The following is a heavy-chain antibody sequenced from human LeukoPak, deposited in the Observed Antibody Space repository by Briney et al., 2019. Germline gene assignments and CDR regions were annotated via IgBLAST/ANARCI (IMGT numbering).Heavy chain of an antibody. CDR3: ARGKRGVYYYYGMDV. V-gene: IGHV3-23*01. Sequence: GGSLSLSCAASGFTFSSYAMSWVRQAPGKGLERVSAISGSGGSTYYADSVKGRFTISRDNSKNMVFLQMNSLGAADTAVYSCARGKRGVYYYYGMDVWGQGTTVTVSS. J-gene: IGHJ6*02. D-gene: IGHD2-8*01. CDR1: GFTFSSYA. CDR2: ISGSGGST.